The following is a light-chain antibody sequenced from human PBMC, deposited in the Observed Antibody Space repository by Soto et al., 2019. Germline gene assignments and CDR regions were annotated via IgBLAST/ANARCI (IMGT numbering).Light chain of an antibody. CDR2: AAS. J-gene: IGKJ2*01. CDR3: PQGHSTPYT. V-gene: IGKV1-39*01. CDR1: QNIRNY. Sequence: DIQMTQSPSSLSASVGDRVTITCRASQNIRNYLNWYQQKPGDAPKLLVYAASTLQGAVPSRFSGSGSGTDITLTISSLQPEDFATYRCPQGHSTPYTFGQGTRLEI.